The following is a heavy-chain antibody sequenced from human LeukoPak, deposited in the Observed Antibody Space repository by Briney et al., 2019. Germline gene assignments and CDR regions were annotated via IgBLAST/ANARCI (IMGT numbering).Heavy chain of an antibody. D-gene: IGHD3-22*01. Sequence: SETLSLTCTVSGGSISSGDYSWSWIRQPPGKGLEWIGYIYYSGSTYYNPSLKSRVTISVDTSKNQFSLKLSSVTAADTAVYSCARGSGYFRVDYWGQGTLVTVSS. CDR3: ARGSGYFRVDY. CDR1: GGSISSGDYS. V-gene: IGHV4-30-4*01. J-gene: IGHJ4*02. CDR2: IYYSGST.